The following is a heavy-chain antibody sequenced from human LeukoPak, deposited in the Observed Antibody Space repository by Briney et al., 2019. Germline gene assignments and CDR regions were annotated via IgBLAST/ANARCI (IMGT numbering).Heavy chain of an antibody. CDR2: IHPRRGDT. CDR1: GYTFTAYY. Sequence: ASVKVSCKASGYTFTAYYMHWVRQAPGQGLEWMGWIHPRRGDTNYAQKFQGRVTMTRDTSISTAYLDLSSLRSDDTAVYYCARDGDYGTGSYYRGCIDSWGQGTPVTVSP. CDR3: ARDGDYGTGSYYRGCIDS. J-gene: IGHJ4*02. V-gene: IGHV1-2*02. D-gene: IGHD3-10*01.